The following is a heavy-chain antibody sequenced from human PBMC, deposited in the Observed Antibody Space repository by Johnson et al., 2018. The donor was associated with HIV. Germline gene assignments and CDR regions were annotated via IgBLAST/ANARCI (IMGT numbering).Heavy chain of an antibody. D-gene: IGHD5-24*01. CDR2: INWNGGST. CDR1: RFTFSDAW. V-gene: IGHV3-20*04. J-gene: IGHJ3*02. Sequence: VQLVESGGYVVRPGGSLRLSCAASRFTFSDAWLNWVRQTPGKGLEWVSGINWNGGSTGYADSVKGRFTISRDNAKNSLYLQMHSLRVEDTAVYYCARDGPGDGNAMGGSGAFDIWGQGTMVTVSS. CDR3: ARDGPGDGNAMGGSGAFDI.